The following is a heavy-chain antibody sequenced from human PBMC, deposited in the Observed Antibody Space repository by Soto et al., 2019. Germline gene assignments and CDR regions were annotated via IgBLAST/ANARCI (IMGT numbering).Heavy chain of an antibody. Sequence: QVQLVESGGGLVKPGGSLRLSCAASGFTFSDYYMSWIRQAPGKGLEWVSYISSSGSTIYYADSVKGRFTISRDNAKNTLYMKMNSLRAEDTAVYYCARTVLERRADYYYYGMDVWGQGTTVTVSS. V-gene: IGHV3-11*01. D-gene: IGHD1-1*01. CDR3: ARTVLERRADYYYYGMDV. J-gene: IGHJ6*02. CDR2: ISSSGSTI. CDR1: GFTFSDYY.